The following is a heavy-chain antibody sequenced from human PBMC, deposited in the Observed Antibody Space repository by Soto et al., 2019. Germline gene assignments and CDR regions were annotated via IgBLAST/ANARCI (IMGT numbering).Heavy chain of an antibody. J-gene: IGHJ4*02. CDR1: GFTFSGYD. D-gene: IGHD4-17*01. V-gene: IGHV3-13*01. CDR3: ARGAYGDYRPYDY. Sequence: PGGSLRLSCAASGFTFSGYDMHWVRQATGKGLEWVSAIGSDGATYYTGSVKGRFTISRENAKNSLYLQMNSLRGGDTAVYYCARGAYGDYRPYDYWGQGTLVTVSS. CDR2: IGSDGAT.